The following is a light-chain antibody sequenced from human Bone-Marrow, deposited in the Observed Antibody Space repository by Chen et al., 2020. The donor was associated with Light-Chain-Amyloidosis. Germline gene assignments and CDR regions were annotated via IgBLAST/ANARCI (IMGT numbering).Light chain of an antibody. CDR2: KNN. J-gene: IGLJ3*02. V-gene: IGLV1-44*01. CDR3: AAWDESLNGHWV. CDR1: RSNIGNNV. Sequence: QSVLPQPPSASGTPGQRVTISCSGSRSNIGNNVVNWYQQFPGTAPKLLIYKNNQRPSGVPDRLSGSKSGTSASLAISGLQSEDEADYYCAAWDESLNGHWVFGGGTKLTVL.